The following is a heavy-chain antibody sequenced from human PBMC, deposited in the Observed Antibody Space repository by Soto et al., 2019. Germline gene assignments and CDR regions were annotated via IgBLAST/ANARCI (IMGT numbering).Heavy chain of an antibody. V-gene: IGHV3-23*01. D-gene: IGHD1-26*01. Sequence: VQLLESGGGLVQPGGSLRLSCAASGFTFSSYAMSWVRQAPGKGLEWVSAISGSGGSTYYTDSVKGRFTISRDNSKNTLYLQMNSLRAEDTAVYYCAKNMLEVGATQGAFDIWGQGTMVTVSS. CDR1: GFTFSSYA. J-gene: IGHJ3*02. CDR2: ISGSGGST. CDR3: AKNMLEVGATQGAFDI.